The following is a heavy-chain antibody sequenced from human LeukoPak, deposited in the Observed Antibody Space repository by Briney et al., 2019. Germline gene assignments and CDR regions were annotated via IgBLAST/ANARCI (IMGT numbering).Heavy chain of an antibody. Sequence: GGSLRLSCAASGFTFSSYEMNWVRQAPGKGLEWVSVIYSGGSTYYADSVKGRFTISRDNSKNTLYLQMNSLRAEDTAVYYCARGADYYDSSGYFTDGTFDYWGQGTLVTVSS. D-gene: IGHD3-22*01. CDR1: GFTFSSYE. CDR2: IYSGGST. V-gene: IGHV3-66*01. J-gene: IGHJ4*02. CDR3: ARGADYYDSSGYFTDGTFDY.